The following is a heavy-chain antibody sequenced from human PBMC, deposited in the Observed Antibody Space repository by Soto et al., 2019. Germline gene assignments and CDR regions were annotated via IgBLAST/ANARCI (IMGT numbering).Heavy chain of an antibody. J-gene: IGHJ6*02. V-gene: IGHV1-58*01. CDR2: IVVGSGNT. D-gene: IGHD3-16*01. CDR1: GFTFTSSA. CDR3: AARGATGSSYYSGLDV. Sequence: ASVKVSCKASGFTFTSSAVQWVRQARGQRLEWIGWIVVGSGNTNYAQKFRERVTITRDMSTGTAYMQLSSLRSDDTAVYYCAARGATGSSYYSGLDVWGQGTTVTVSS.